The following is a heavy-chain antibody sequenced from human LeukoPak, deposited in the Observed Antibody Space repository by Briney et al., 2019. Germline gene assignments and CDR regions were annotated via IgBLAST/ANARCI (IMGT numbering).Heavy chain of an antibody. V-gene: IGHV4-34*01. J-gene: IGHJ4*02. CDR3: ARDTYYYDSSGYYYFDY. CDR2: INHSGST. CDR1: GGSFSGYY. Sequence: SETLSLACAVYGGSFSGYYWSWIRQPPGKGLEWIGEINHSGSTNYNPSLKSRVTMSVDTSKNQFSLKLSSVTAADTAVYSCARDTYYYDSSGYYYFDYWGQGTLVTVSS. D-gene: IGHD3-22*01.